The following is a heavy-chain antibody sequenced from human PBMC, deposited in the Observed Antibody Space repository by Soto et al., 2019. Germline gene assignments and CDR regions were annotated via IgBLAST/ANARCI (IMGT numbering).Heavy chain of an antibody. CDR2: ISAYNGNT. Sequence: QVQLVQSGAEVKKPGASVKVSCKASGYTFTSYGISWVRQAPGQGLEWMGWISAYNGNTNYAQKLQGRVTMSTDTSTSTAYMELRSLRSDDTAVYYCARDRSSYGSGSYTYLTWGQGTLVTVSS. CDR3: ARDRSSYGSGSYTYLT. J-gene: IGHJ5*02. D-gene: IGHD3-10*01. V-gene: IGHV1-18*01. CDR1: GYTFTSYG.